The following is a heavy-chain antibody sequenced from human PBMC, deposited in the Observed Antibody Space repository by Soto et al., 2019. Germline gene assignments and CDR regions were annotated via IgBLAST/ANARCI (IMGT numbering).Heavy chain of an antibody. Sequence: HPGGSLRLSCAASGFTFSSYAMSWVRQAPGKGLEWVSAISGSGGSTYYADSVKGRFTISRDNSKNTLYLQMNSLRAEDTAVYYCAKDPITMIVVVPDNWFDPWGQGTLVTVPQ. CDR3: AKDPITMIVVVPDNWFDP. J-gene: IGHJ5*02. V-gene: IGHV3-23*01. CDR1: GFTFSSYA. D-gene: IGHD3-22*01. CDR2: ISGSGGST.